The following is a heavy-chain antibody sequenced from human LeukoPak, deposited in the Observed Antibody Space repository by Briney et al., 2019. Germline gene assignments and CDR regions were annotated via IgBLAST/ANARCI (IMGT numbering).Heavy chain of an antibody. D-gene: IGHD5-12*01. CDR3: ARDEGLKVATLTPQL. Sequence: GGSLRLSCAASGFTFSSYSMAWVRQAPGKGLEWVASITSRSTFIWYADSVKGRFTVFRDNAKNSLNLQMDSLRFEDTAVYYCARDEGLKVATLTPQLWGQGTLVTVSS. J-gene: IGHJ4*02. V-gene: IGHV3-21*06. CDR1: GFTFSSYS. CDR2: ITSRSTFI.